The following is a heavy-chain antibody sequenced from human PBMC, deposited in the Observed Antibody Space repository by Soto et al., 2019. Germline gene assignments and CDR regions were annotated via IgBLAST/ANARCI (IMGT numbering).Heavy chain of an antibody. CDR2: FDPEDGET. CDR3: ATHSSGYYLFDY. D-gene: IGHD3-22*01. J-gene: IGHJ4*02. V-gene: IGHV1-24*01. Sequence: GASVKVSCKVSGYTLTELSMHWVRQAPGKGLEWMGGFDPEDGETIYAQKFQGRVTMTEDTSTDTAYMELSSLRSEDTAVYYCATHSSGYYLFDYWGQGTLVTVSS. CDR1: GYTLTELS.